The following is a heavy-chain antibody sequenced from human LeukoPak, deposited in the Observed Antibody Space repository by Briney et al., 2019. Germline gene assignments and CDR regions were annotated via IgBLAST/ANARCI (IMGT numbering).Heavy chain of an antibody. CDR2: ISGSSGST. V-gene: IGHV3-23*01. D-gene: IGHD3-10*01. CDR1: GFTFSSYA. Sequence: PGGSLRLSCTASGFTFSSYAMSWVRQAPGKGLEWVSAISGSSGSTYYADSVKGRFTISRDNSKNTLYLQMNSLRAEDTAVYYCAKPRAGRDYYGSGSYYKPDLSFDYWGQGTLVTVSS. J-gene: IGHJ4*02. CDR3: AKPRAGRDYYGSGSYYKPDLSFDY.